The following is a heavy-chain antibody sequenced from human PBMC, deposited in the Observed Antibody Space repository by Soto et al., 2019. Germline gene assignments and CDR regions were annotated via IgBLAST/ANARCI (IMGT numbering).Heavy chain of an antibody. D-gene: IGHD6-13*01. Sequence: GGSLRLSCAASGFTFSSYWMHWVRQAPGKGLVWVSHISSDGSSTNYADSVKGRFTISRDNAKNTLYLQMNSLRAEDTAVYYCARDREAAVWYRGMDVWGQGTTVTVSS. CDR2: ISSDGSST. CDR3: ARDREAAVWYRGMDV. J-gene: IGHJ6*02. CDR1: GFTFSSYW. V-gene: IGHV3-74*01.